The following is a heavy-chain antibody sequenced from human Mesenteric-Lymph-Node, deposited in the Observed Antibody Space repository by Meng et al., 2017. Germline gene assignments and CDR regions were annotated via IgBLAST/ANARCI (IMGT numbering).Heavy chain of an antibody. CDR1: GGSMSSGNYY. CDR3: ASFDHIPRRNYFDY. V-gene: IGHV4-30-4*01. D-gene: IGHD2-21*01. CDR2: IHHSGSA. J-gene: IGHJ4*02. Sequence: QVQLQESGPGLVEPSQTLSLTCTVFGGSMSSGNYYWSWIRQPPGKGLEWIGYIHHSGSAYYNPSLKSRVSISVDTSKNQFSLNLNSMTAADTAVYYCASFDHIPRRNYFDYWGQGTLVTVSS.